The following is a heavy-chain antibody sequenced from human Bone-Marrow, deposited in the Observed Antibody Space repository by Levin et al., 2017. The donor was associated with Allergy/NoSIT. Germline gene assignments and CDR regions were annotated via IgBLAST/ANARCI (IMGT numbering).Heavy chain of an antibody. CDR3: ARESADDSGLDF. Sequence: PGGSLRLSCVASGFTFSSYAMHWVRQAPGKGLEYVSAISSNGGRTHYADSVKGRFTISRDNSKNTLYLQMGSLRAEDMAVYYCARESADDSGLDFWGQGALVTVSS. D-gene: IGHD1-1*01. V-gene: IGHV3-64*02. CDR2: ISSNGGRT. J-gene: IGHJ4*02. CDR1: GFTFSSYA.